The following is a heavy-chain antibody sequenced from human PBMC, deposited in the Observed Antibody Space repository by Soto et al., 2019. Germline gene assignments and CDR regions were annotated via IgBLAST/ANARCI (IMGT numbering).Heavy chain of an antibody. CDR1: GYSFTSYW. J-gene: IGHJ6*02. Sequence: GESLKISCKGSGYSFTSYWISWVRQMPGKXLEWMGRIDPSDSYTNYSPSFQGHVTISADKSISTAYLQWSSLKASDTAMYYCARDGRYCTNGVCYTHYYYGMDVWGQGTTVTVSS. CDR3: ARDGRYCTNGVCYTHYYYGMDV. CDR2: IDPSDSYT. V-gene: IGHV5-10-1*01. D-gene: IGHD2-8*01.